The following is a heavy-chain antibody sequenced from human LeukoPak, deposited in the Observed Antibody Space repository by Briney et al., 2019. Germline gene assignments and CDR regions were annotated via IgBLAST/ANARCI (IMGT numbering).Heavy chain of an antibody. V-gene: IGHV3-48*03. CDR2: ISTSGTTI. CDR1: AFTFNSYV. CDR3: ARINWLDP. Sequence: GGSLRLSCAASAFTFNSYVMNWVRQAPGKGLEWVSYISTSGTTIYYADSVKGRFTISRDNAKKSLYLQMNSLRAEDTAVYYCARINWLDPWGQGTLVTVSS. J-gene: IGHJ5*02.